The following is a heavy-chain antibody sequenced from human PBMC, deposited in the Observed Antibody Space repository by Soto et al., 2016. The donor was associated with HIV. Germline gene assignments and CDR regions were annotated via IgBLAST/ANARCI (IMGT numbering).Heavy chain of an antibody. V-gene: IGHV3-66*01. J-gene: IGHJ4*02. CDR2: IYSGGST. CDR1: GFTVSSNY. Sequence: EVQLVESGGGLVQPGGSLRLSCAASGFTVSSNYMSWVRQAPGKGLEWVSLIYSGGSTYYADSVKGRFTISRDNSKNTLYLQMNSLRAEDTAVYYCAREARYSYGLDYVGQGTLVTVSS. D-gene: IGHD5-18*01. CDR3: AREARYSYGLDY.